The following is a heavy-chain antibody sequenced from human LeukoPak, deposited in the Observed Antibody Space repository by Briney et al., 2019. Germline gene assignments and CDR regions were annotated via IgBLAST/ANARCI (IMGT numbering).Heavy chain of an antibody. J-gene: IGHJ3*02. V-gene: IGHV4-59*08. D-gene: IGHD3-22*01. CDR2: IYYSGST. CDR1: GGSISSYY. Sequence: SETLSLTCTVSGGSISSYYWSWIRQPRGKGLEWIGYIYYSGSTNYNPSLKSRVTISVDTSKNQFSLKLSSVTAADTAVYYCATGYYYDSRRAFDIWGQGTMVTVSS. CDR3: ATGYYYDSRRAFDI.